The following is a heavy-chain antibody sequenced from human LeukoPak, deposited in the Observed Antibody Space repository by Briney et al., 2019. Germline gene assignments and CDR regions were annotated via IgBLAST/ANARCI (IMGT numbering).Heavy chain of an antibody. CDR1: GGSISSGSYY. CDR3: AGGLYDFWSGYSLSGYYYYYMDV. J-gene: IGHJ6*03. D-gene: IGHD3-3*01. Sequence: SETLSLTCTASGGSISSGSYYGSWIRQPAVEGLEWIGRIYSSGSSNYNPSLKSRVAKSVDTSNNQFSLNLSSVAAADTAVYYCAGGLYDFWSGYSLSGYYYYYMDVWGKGTTVTVSS. V-gene: IGHV4-61*02. CDR2: IYSSGSS.